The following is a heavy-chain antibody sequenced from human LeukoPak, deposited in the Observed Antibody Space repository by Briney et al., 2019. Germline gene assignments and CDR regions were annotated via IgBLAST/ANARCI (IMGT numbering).Heavy chain of an antibody. CDR3: AGADTGSWDFGR. CDR1: GFTFSSYA. D-gene: IGHD6-13*01. V-gene: IGHV3-7*04. CDR2: ISPDGSVK. Sequence: GGSLRLSCAASGFTFSSYAMSWVRQAPGKGLEWVANISPDGSVKYYMDFVKGRFTISRDNAKNSLYLQMNSLRADDTGVYYCAGADTGSWDFGRGAQGTLVIVSS. J-gene: IGHJ4*02.